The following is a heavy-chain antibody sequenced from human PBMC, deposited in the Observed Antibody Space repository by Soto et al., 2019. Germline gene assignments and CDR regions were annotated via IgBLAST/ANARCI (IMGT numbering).Heavy chain of an antibody. CDR2: VIPILGMA. D-gene: IGHD2-2*01. Sequence: QVQLVQSGAEVKKPGSSVKVSCEASGGTFSSYSFSWVRQAPGQGLEGMGRVIPILGMANYAQKFQGRVTLAADKPASPVDMELSNLRSEDTAVYYCARGGAVVVPGAVDRHNWFDPWGQGTLVTVSS. J-gene: IGHJ5*02. CDR1: GGTFSSYS. CDR3: ARGGAVVVPGAVDRHNWFDP. V-gene: IGHV1-69*02.